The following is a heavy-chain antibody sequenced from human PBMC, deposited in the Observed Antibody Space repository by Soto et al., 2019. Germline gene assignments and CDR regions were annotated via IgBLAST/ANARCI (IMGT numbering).Heavy chain of an antibody. CDR1: GFTFSSYG. J-gene: IGHJ4*02. CDR2: ISYDGSNK. Sequence: QVQLVESGGGVVQPGRSLRLSCAASGFTFSSYGMHWVRQAPGKGLEWVAVISYDGSNKYYADSVKARFTISRDNSKNTLYLQMNSLRAEDTAVYYCAKDQYYYDSSGYRDPDYWGQGPVVTVSS. V-gene: IGHV3-30*18. D-gene: IGHD3-22*01. CDR3: AKDQYYYDSSGYRDPDY.